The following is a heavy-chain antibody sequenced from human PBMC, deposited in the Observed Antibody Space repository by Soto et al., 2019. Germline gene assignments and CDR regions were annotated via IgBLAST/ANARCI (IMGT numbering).Heavy chain of an antibody. CDR1: GGSIPSSHC. Sequence: VKLQESGPGRGKPSGPLSLTSAVRGGSIPSSHCGTWFGQSPGKGLEYIGETPHMGTSNSNPSLKSRVPLSVDKSKNHFSLTLTSVTAADTAVYYCARVVLTITRGAFDAWGQGTLVIVSS. CDR2: TPHMGTS. J-gene: IGHJ3*01. CDR3: ARVVLTITRGAFDA. V-gene: IGHV4-4*02. D-gene: IGHD3-9*01.